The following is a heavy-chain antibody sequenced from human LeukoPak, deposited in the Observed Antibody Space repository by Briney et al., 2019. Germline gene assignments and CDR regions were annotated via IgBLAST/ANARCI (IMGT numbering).Heavy chain of an antibody. CDR2: IYYSGST. Sequence: KSSETLSLTCTVPGGSISSYYWSWFRQPPGKGLEWIGYIYYSGSTNYNPSLKSRVTISVDTSKNQFSLKLSSVTAADTAVYYCASAIVGAKGEFDYWGQGTLVTVSS. CDR3: ASAIVGAKGEFDY. V-gene: IGHV4-59*01. J-gene: IGHJ4*02. CDR1: GGSISSYY. D-gene: IGHD1-26*01.